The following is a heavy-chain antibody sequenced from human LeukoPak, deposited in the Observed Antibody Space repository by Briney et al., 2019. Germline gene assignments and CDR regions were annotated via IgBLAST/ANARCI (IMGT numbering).Heavy chain of an antibody. CDR1: GFTFSSYS. J-gene: IGHJ6*02. CDR2: ISSSSSYI. Sequence: GGSLRLSCAASGFTFSSYSMNWVRQSPGKGLEWVSSISSSSSYIYYADSVKGRFTISRDNAKNSLYLQMNSLRAEDTAVYYCARDLHGVAALYYYYGMDVWGQGTTVTVSS. CDR3: ARDLHGVAALYYYYGMDV. V-gene: IGHV3-21*01. D-gene: IGHD2-15*01.